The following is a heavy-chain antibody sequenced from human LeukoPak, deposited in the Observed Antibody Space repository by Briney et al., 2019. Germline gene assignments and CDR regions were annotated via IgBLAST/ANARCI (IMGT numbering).Heavy chain of an antibody. V-gene: IGHV4-61*08. CDR1: GGSISSGGYY. D-gene: IGHD6-13*01. CDR3: ARGSSSWYVPYDPFDP. J-gene: IGHJ5*02. CDR2: IYYSGST. Sequence: SETLSLTCTVSGGSISSGGYYWSWIRQPPGKGLEWIGYIYYSGSTNYNPPLKSRVTISVDTSKNQFSLKLSSVTAADTAVYYCARGSSSWYVPYDPFDPWGQGTLVTVSS.